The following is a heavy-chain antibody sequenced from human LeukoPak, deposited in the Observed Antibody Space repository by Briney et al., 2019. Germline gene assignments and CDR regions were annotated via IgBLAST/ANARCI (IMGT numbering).Heavy chain of an antibody. CDR3: TRGSDTVFGVARDGFDS. J-gene: IGHJ4*02. CDR1: GFTFGDYV. CDR2: IRSRPYGGTA. Sequence: GGSLRLSCTASGFTFGDYVVSWFRQAPGKGLEWVGFIRSRPYGGTAEYAASVKGRFTISRDDSESIAYLQMNSLRTGDTAVYYCTRGSDTVFGVARDGFDSWGQGTLVTVSS. V-gene: IGHV3-49*03. D-gene: IGHD3-3*01.